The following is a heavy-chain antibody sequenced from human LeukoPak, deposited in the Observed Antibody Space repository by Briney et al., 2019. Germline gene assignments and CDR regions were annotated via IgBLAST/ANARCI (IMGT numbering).Heavy chain of an antibody. Sequence: PGGSLRLSCAASGFTFSHYWMSWVRRAPGKGLEWVANIKHDGSQKEHVDSVKGRFTISRDNAKNSLFLQMNSLRAEDTAVYFCARDSSRGDFEYWGQRTLVTVSS. CDR1: GFTFSHYW. CDR3: ARDSSRGDFEY. J-gene: IGHJ4*02. V-gene: IGHV3-7*01. D-gene: IGHD3-10*01. CDR2: IKHDGSQK.